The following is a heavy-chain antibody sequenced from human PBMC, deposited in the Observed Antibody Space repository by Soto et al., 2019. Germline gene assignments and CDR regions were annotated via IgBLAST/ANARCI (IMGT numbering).Heavy chain of an antibody. CDR2: ISANDVGT. V-gene: IGHV3-23*01. Sequence: LRLSCDASGFTLRNYAMTWIRQAPGKGLEWVSLISANDVGTYYAESVKTRFTISTDQSRNTVYLQMDSLRADDTAIYYCAKAKNDYNWDNRPPFDYWGQGTLVTVSS. CDR1: GFTLRNYA. J-gene: IGHJ4*02. D-gene: IGHD1-20*01. CDR3: AKAKNDYNWDNRPPFDY.